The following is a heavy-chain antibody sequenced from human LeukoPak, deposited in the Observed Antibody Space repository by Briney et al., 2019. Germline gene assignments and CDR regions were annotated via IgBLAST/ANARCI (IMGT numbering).Heavy chain of an antibody. D-gene: IGHD4-23*01. V-gene: IGHV3-74*01. CDR3: ARDESYGGKDPDY. J-gene: IGHJ4*02. CDR2: INSDGSST. Sequence: GGSLRLSCAASGFTLSSYWMHWVRQAPGKGLVWVSRINSDGSSTSYADSVKGRFTISRDNAKNTLYLQMNSLRAEDTAVYYCARDESYGGKDPDYWGQGALVTVSS. CDR1: GFTLSSYW.